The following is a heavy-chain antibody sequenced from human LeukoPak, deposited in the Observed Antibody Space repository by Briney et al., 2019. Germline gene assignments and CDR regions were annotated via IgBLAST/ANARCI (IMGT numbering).Heavy chain of an antibody. J-gene: IGHJ4*02. CDR3: ATRLLWFGELAAPKPYYFDY. CDR1: GFTFSSYA. Sequence: HPGGSLRLSCAASGFTFSSYAMSWVRQAPGKGLEWVSAISGSGGSTYYADSVKGRFTISRDNSKNTLYLQMNSLRAEDTAVYYCATRLLWFGELAAPKPYYFDYWGQGTLVTVSS. D-gene: IGHD3-10*01. V-gene: IGHV3-23*01. CDR2: ISGSGGST.